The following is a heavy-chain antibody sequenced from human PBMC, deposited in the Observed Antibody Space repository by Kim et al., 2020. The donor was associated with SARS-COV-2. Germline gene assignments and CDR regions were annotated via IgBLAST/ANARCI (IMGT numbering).Heavy chain of an antibody. CDR2: IYYSGST. Sequence: SETLSLTCTVSGGSISSSSYYWGWIRQPPGKGLEWIGSIYYSGSTYYNPSLKSRVTISVDTSKNQFSLKLSSVTAADTAVYYCARDREVVTMIVVERGNWFDPWGQGTLVTVSS. J-gene: IGHJ5*02. D-gene: IGHD3-22*01. CDR3: ARDREVVTMIVVERGNWFDP. V-gene: IGHV4-39*07. CDR1: GGSISSSSYY.